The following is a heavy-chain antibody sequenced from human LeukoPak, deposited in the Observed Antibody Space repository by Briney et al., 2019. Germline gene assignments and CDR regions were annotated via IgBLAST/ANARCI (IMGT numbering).Heavy chain of an antibody. CDR1: GFTFSSYA. V-gene: IGHV3-23*01. D-gene: IGHD3-10*01. J-gene: IGHJ6*03. CDR2: ISGSGGST. CDR3: AKDLGDYGSGSYYNYYYYYMDV. Sequence: GGSLRLSCAASGFTFSSYAMSWVRQAPGKGLEWLSAISGSGGSTYYADSVKGRFTISRDNSKNTLYLQMNSLRAEDTAVYYCAKDLGDYGSGSYYNYYYYYMDVWGKGTTVTVSS.